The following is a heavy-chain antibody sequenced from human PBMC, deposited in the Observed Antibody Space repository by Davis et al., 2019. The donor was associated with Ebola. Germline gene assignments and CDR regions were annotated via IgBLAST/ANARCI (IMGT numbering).Heavy chain of an antibody. CDR2: IYYSGST. CDR1: GGSISSSRDY. Sequence: SETLSLTCTVSGGSISSSRDYWSWIRQPPGKGLEWIGYIYYSGSTNYNPSLKSRVTISVDTSKNQFSLKLSSVTAADTAVYYCASFGGNFDYWGQGTLVTVSS. J-gene: IGHJ4*02. V-gene: IGHV4-61*05. CDR3: ASFGGNFDY. D-gene: IGHD3-3*01.